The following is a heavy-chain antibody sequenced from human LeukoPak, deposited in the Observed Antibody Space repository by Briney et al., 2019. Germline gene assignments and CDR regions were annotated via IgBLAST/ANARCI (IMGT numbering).Heavy chain of an antibody. Sequence: GRSLRLSCAASGFTFSSYGMHWVRQAPGKGLEWVAVIWYDGSNKYYADSVKGRFTISRDNSKNTLYLQMNSLRAEDTAVYYCARGTRMGLVSKPANFDYWGQGTLVTVSS. J-gene: IGHJ4*02. D-gene: IGHD1-26*01. V-gene: IGHV3-33*01. CDR3: ARGTRMGLVSKPANFDY. CDR2: IWYDGSNK. CDR1: GFTFSSYG.